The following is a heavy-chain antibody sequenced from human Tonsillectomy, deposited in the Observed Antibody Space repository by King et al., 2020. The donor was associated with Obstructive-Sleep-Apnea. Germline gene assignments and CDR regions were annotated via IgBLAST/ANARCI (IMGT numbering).Heavy chain of an antibody. J-gene: IGHJ3*02. V-gene: IGHV5-51*01. CDR2: IYPGDSDT. CDR3: ARRGSISDAFDI. CDR1: GDSFNTYW. Sequence: AQLVQSGAEVKKPGESLKISCKGFGDSFNTYWIAWVRQMPGKGLEWMGIIYPGDSDTRYSPSFQGQVTISADKSISTAYMQLSSLNASDTAMYYCARRGSISDAFDIWGQGTMVTVSS. D-gene: IGHD3-3*02.